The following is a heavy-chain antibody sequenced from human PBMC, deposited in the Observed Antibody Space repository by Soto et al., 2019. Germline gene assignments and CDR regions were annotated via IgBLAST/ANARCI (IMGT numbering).Heavy chain of an antibody. Sequence: EVQLVESGGGLVQPGGSLRLSCAASEFTFSSYSMNWVRQAPGKGLEWVSYISSSSSTIYYADSVKGRFTISRDNAKNSLYLQMNSLRAEDTAVYYCARDERDAFDIWGQGTMVTVSS. CDR3: ARDERDAFDI. J-gene: IGHJ3*02. V-gene: IGHV3-48*01. CDR2: ISSSSSTI. CDR1: EFTFSSYS. D-gene: IGHD1-1*01.